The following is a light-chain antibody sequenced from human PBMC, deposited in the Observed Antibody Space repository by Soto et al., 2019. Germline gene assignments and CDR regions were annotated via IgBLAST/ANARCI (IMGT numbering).Light chain of an antibody. J-gene: IGKJ5*01. CDR3: QQRSNWPPIT. CDR1: QSVSSD. V-gene: IGKV3-11*01. CDR2: DAS. Sequence: EIVLTQSPATLSLSPGERATLSCRASQSVSSDLAWYQQKPGQAPRLLIYDASNRATGIPARFSGSGSGTDFTLTISSLEAEDFAVYYCQQRSNWPPITFGQGTRLAIK.